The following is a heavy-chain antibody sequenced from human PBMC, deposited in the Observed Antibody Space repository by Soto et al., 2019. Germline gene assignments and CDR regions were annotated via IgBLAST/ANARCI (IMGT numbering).Heavy chain of an antibody. D-gene: IGHD3-9*01. J-gene: IGHJ6*03. CDR3: ARGNYDIFTGGVYMDV. CDR1: DYTFTNYD. Sequence: QVQLVQSGAEVKKPGASVRVSCKSFDYTFTNYDINWVRQAPGQGLEWMGWMNPNSGGTGYAQQFQGRVTMTRSTSISTAYMELSSLRSEDTAVYYCARGNYDIFTGGVYMDVWGKGTTVTVSS. CDR2: MNPNSGGT. V-gene: IGHV1-8*01.